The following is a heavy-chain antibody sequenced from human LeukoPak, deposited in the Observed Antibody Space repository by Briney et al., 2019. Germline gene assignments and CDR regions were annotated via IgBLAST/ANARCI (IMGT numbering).Heavy chain of an antibody. V-gene: IGHV4-39*01. J-gene: IGHJ4*02. CDR2: IYYSGSAGST. Sequence: PSETLSLTCSVSGGSINSCVSYWAWIRQPPGKGLEWIGTIYYSGSAGSTYYNPSLKSRVTISVDTSKNQFSLNLSSVTVADTAIYYCARHLYDKTGRPLDSWGQGTLVTVSS. CDR3: ARHLYDKTGRPLDS. CDR1: GGSINSCVSY. D-gene: IGHD3-9*01.